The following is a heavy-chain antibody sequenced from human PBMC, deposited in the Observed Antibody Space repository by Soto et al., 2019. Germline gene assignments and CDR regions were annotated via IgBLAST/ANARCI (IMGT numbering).Heavy chain of an antibody. CDR3: ARTEGQDYGDYFIGGLFDY. V-gene: IGHV4-31*03. CDR1: GGSISSGGYY. Sequence: SETLSLTCTVSGGSISSGGYYWSWIRQHPGKGLEWIGYIYYSGSTYYNPSLKSRVTISVDTSKNQFSLKLSSVTAADTAVYYCARTEGQDYGDYFIGGLFDYWGQGTLVTVSS. D-gene: IGHD4-17*01. CDR2: IYYSGST. J-gene: IGHJ4*02.